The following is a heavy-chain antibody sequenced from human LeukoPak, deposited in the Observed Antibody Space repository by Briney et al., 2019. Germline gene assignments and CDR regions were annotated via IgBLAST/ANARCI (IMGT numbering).Heavy chain of an antibody. D-gene: IGHD1-26*01. V-gene: IGHV3-11*01. CDR3: ARDSGSYGYYYYYYGMDV. CDR2: ISSSGSTI. J-gene: IGHJ6*02. Sequence: PGGSLRLSCAASGFTFSDYYMSWIRQAPGKGLEWVSYISSSGSTIYYADSVKGRFTISRDNAKNSLYLQMNSLRAEYTAVYYCARDSGSYGYYYYYYGMDVWGQGTTVTVSS. CDR1: GFTFSDYY.